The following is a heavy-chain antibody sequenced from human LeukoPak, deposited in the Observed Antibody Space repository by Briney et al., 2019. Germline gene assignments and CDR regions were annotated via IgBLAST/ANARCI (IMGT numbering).Heavy chain of an antibody. CDR1: GFTFSRFG. V-gene: IGHV3-33*01. CDR3: ARDYYYDSSGYWDYYFDY. Sequence: PGGSLRLSCAASGFTFSRFGMHWVRQAPGKGLEWVAVIWYDGSNKYYADSVKGRFTISRDNSKNTLYLEINSLRAEDTAVYYCARDYYYDSSGYWDYYFDYWGQGTLVSVSS. J-gene: IGHJ4*02. CDR2: IWYDGSNK. D-gene: IGHD3-22*01.